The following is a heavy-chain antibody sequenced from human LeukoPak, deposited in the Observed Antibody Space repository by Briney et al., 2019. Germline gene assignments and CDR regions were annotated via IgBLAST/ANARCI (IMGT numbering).Heavy chain of an antibody. CDR2: INSDGSRT. CDR1: GFTFSSYW. J-gene: IGHJ4*02. V-gene: IGHV3-74*01. Sequence: GGSLRLSCAASGFTFSSYWMPWVRQAPGKGLVWVSRINSDGSRTTYADAVKGRFTVSRDNDKNTLYLQMNSLRAEDTAVYYCTTTRLADAFYFDYWGQGTLVTVSS. D-gene: IGHD6-13*01. CDR3: TTTRLADAFYFDY.